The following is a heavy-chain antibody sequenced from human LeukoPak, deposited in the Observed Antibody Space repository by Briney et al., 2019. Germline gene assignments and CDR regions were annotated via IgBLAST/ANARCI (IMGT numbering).Heavy chain of an antibody. D-gene: IGHD6-13*01. V-gene: IGHV3-21*04. J-gene: IGHJ3*02. CDR3: AKSIAAAGTAFDI. CDR2: ISSSSYI. CDR1: GFTFSSYS. Sequence: GSLRLSCAASGFTFSSYSMNWVRQAPGKGLEWVSSISSSSYIYYADSVKGRFTISRDNAKNSLYLQMNSLRAEDTAVYYCAKSIAAAGTAFDIWGQGTMVTVSS.